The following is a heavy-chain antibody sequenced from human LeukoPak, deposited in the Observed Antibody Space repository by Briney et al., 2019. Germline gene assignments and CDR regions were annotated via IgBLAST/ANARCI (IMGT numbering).Heavy chain of an antibody. CDR1: GFTFDDYG. J-gene: IGHJ6*03. Sequence: PGGSLRLSCAASGFTFDDYGMSWVRQAPGKGLEWVSGIYWNGDSIGYADSVKGRFTISRDNAKNSLYLQMNSLRAEDTALYYCARDKTIDFYYSYTDVWGKGTTVTISS. CDR2: IYWNGDSI. V-gene: IGHV3-20*04. D-gene: IGHD2/OR15-2a*01. CDR3: ARDKTIDFYYSYTDV.